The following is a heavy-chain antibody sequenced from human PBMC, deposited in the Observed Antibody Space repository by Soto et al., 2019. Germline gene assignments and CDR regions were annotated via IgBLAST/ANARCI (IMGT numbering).Heavy chain of an antibody. CDR2: ISGSGGST. D-gene: IGHD3-22*01. Sequence: PGGSLRLSCAASGFTFSSYAMSWVRQAPGKGLEWVSAISGSGGSTYYADSVKGRFTISRDNSKNTLYLQMNSLRAEDTAVYYCAKDAASPITMIVVVPSWFDYWGQGTLVTVSS. CDR1: GFTFSSYA. CDR3: AKDAASPITMIVVVPSWFDY. J-gene: IGHJ4*01. V-gene: IGHV3-23*01.